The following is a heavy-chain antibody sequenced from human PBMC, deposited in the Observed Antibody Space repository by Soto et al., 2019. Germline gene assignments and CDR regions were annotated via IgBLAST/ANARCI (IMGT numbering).Heavy chain of an antibody. CDR1: GFTFDDYA. V-gene: IGHV3-9*01. Sequence: PGGSLRLSCAASGFTFDDYAMHWVRQAPGKGLEWVSGISWNSGSIGYADSVKGRFTISRDNAKNSLYLQMNSLRAEDTALYYCAKGITIFGVVTHYYYYGMDVWGQGTTVTVSS. D-gene: IGHD3-3*01. CDR2: ISWNSGSI. J-gene: IGHJ6*02. CDR3: AKGITIFGVVTHYYYYGMDV.